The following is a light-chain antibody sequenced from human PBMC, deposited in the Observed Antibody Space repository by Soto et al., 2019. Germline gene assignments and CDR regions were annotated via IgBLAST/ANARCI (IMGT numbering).Light chain of an antibody. J-gene: IGKJ1*01. CDR1: QSVLYSSNNKNY. CDR3: QQYYSTPIT. CDR2: WAS. Sequence: DIVMTPSPDSLAVSLGESATINCNSSQSVLYSSNNKNYLAWYQQKPGQPPKLLIYWASTRESGVPDRFSGSGSGTDFTLTISSLQAGDVAVYYCQQYYSTPITFGQGTKVDIK. V-gene: IGKV4-1*01.